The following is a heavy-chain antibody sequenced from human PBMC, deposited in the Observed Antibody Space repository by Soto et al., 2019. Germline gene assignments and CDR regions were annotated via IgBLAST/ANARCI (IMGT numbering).Heavy chain of an antibody. V-gene: IGHV4-31*03. CDR3: VRQGRTTVTTYFDY. CDR1: GGSISSGGYY. J-gene: IGHJ4*02. CDR2: IYYSGST. Sequence: QVQLQESGPGLVKPSQTLSLTCTVSGGSISSGGYYWSWIRQHPGKGLEWIGYIYYSGSTYYNPSLKSRVTISVDTSKNQFSLKLSSVTAADTAVYYCVRQGRTTVTTYFDYWGQGTLVTVSS. D-gene: IGHD4-17*01.